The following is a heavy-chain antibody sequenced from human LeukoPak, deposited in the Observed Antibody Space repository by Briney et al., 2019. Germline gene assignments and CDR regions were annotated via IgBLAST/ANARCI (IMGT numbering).Heavy chain of an antibody. CDR3: ARGGYWGDYVFDF. V-gene: IGHV3-30*03. CDR2: ISYDGSNK. D-gene: IGHD4-17*01. J-gene: IGHJ4*02. Sequence: PGGSLRLSCAASGLTFSRNGMHWVRQAPGKGLEWVAAISYDGSNKWHADSVKGRFTISRDNSKHTLYLQMNSLRAEDTAVYYCARGGYWGDYVFDFWGPGTLVTVSS. CDR1: GLTFSRNG.